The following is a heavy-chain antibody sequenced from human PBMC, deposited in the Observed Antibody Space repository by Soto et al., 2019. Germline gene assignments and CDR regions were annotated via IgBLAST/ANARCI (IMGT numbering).Heavy chain of an antibody. CDR1: GFTFSDYY. D-gene: IGHD6-6*01. Sequence: QVQLVESGGGLVKPGGSPRLSCAASGFTFSDYYMSWIRQAPGKGLDWVSYISSSSSNTKYADSVKGRFTISRDNAKNSLYLQMNSLRAEDTAVYYCARDVYRYSSSSPEDVWGQGTTVTVSS. J-gene: IGHJ6*02. CDR3: ARDVYRYSSSSPEDV. V-gene: IGHV3-11*06. CDR2: ISSSSSNT.